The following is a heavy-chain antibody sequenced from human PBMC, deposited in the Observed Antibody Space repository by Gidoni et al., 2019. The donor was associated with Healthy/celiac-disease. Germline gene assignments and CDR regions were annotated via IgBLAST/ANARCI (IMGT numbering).Heavy chain of an antibody. D-gene: IGHD2-2*01. Sequence: QVQLVQSGAEVKKPGSSVKVSCKASGGTFSSYAISWVRQAPGQGLEWMGGIIPIFGTANYAQKFQGRVTITADESTSTAYMELSSLRSEDTAVYYCARSVDFSVVVPTYYYGMDVWGQGTTVTVSS. CDR1: GGTFSSYA. CDR2: IIPIFGTA. V-gene: IGHV1-69*01. J-gene: IGHJ6*02. CDR3: ARSVDFSVVVPTYYYGMDV.